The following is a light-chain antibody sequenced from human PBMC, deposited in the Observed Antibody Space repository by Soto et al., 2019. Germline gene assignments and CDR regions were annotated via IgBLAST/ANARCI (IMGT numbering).Light chain of an antibody. V-gene: IGKV1-6*01. J-gene: IGKJ1*01. CDR2: GAS. CDR1: QDIRNK. CDR3: LHEYNYPWT. Sequence: IQMTRVAFSVSASVRDRVVISCRTSQDIRNKLGWYQQKPGQAPKLLIFGASTLHSGVPSRFSGSGSGTRFTLTITSLQPEDVATYYCLHEYNYPWTFGQGTKVDIK.